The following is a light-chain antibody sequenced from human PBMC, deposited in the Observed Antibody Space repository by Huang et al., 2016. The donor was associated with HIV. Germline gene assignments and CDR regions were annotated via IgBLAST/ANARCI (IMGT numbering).Light chain of an antibody. Sequence: DIVMTQSPDSLAVSLGERAAINCKSSQSLLYRSNNKNYLAWYQQKPGQPPKLLIYWASTRESGVPDRFSGSGSGTDFTLTISSLQAADVAVYYCQQYHNTPFTFGPGTKVDIK. CDR1: QSLLYRSNNKNY. CDR2: WAS. CDR3: QQYHNTPFT. V-gene: IGKV4-1*01. J-gene: IGKJ3*01.